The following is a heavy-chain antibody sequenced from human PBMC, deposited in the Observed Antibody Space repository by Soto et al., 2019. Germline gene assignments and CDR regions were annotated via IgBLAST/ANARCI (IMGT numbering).Heavy chain of an antibody. CDR3: ARHYCTGGVCHPGFEYWYFDL. CDR2: IKTDGSDK. CDR1: GFNFDNYW. V-gene: IGHV3-7*05. D-gene: IGHD2-8*02. Sequence: EMQVVESGGGLVQPGGSLRLSCAASGFNFDNYWMTWVRQAPGKGLEWVASIKTDGSDKYYVDSVKGRFAVSRDNAKNSMFLQMNSLRAEDTAVYFCARHYCTGGVCHPGFEYWYFDLWGRGTLVSVSS. J-gene: IGHJ2*01.